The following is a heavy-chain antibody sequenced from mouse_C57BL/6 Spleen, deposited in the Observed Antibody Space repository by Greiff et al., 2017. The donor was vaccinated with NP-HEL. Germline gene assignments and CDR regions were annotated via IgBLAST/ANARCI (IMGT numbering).Heavy chain of an antibody. Sequence: EVQLVESGGGLVKPGGSLKLSCAASGFTFSSYAMSWVRQTPEKRLEWVATISDGGSYTYYPDNVRGRFTISRDNAKNNLYLQMSHLKTEDTALVDCAREGGYYYGKHYFDYWGQGTTLTVSS. CDR2: ISDGGSYT. V-gene: IGHV5-4*01. D-gene: IGHD1-1*01. J-gene: IGHJ2*01. CDR3: AREGGYYYGKHYFDY. CDR1: GFTFSSYA.